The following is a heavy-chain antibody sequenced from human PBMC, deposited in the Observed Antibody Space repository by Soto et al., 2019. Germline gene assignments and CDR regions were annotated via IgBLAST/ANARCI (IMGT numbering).Heavy chain of an antibody. CDR3: ARPRYSVYDCLGYYYYGLDV. D-gene: IGHD5-12*01. J-gene: IGHJ6*02. CDR2: ISYDGSNK. Sequence: QVQLVESGGGVVQPGRSLRLSCAASGFTFSSYAMHWVRQAPGKGLEWVAVISYDGSNKYYADSVKGRFTISRDNSKNTLYLQMNSLRAEDTAVYYCARPRYSVYDCLGYYYYGLDVWGPGTTVTGSS. V-gene: IGHV3-30-3*01. CDR1: GFTFSSYA.